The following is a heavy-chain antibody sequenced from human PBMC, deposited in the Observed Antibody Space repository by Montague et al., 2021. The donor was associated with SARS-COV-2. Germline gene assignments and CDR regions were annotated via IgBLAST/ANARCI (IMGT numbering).Heavy chain of an antibody. D-gene: IGHD3-10*01. Sequence: SETLSLTCAVHGGSFSTYSWNWIRQPPGKGLEWIGEIHHGGSTNYNPFLKSQVTISADTSKNQFSLKLTSVAAADTAVYYCARLGDGVVPSPILGVGPYYSYYYMDVWGKGTTVTVSS. CDR2: IHHGGST. J-gene: IGHJ6*03. CDR1: GGSFSTYS. V-gene: IGHV4-34*01. CDR3: ARLGDGVVPSPILGVGPYYSYYYMDV.